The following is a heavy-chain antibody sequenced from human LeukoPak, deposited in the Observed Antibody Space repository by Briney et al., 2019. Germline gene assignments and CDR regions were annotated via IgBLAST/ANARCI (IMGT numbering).Heavy chain of an antibody. J-gene: IGHJ4*02. CDR2: IYSGGST. V-gene: IGHV3-53*01. CDR1: GFTVSSNY. Sequence: GGSLRLSCAASGFTVSSNYMSWVRQAPGKGLEWVSVIYSGGSTYYADSVKGRFTISRDNSKNTLYLQMNSLRAEDTAVYYCARSWELPYFDYSGQGTLVTVSS. D-gene: IGHD1-26*01. CDR3: ARSWELPYFDY.